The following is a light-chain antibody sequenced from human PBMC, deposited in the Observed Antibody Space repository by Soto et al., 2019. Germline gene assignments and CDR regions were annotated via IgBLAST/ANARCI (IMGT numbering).Light chain of an antibody. CDR1: GSD. Sequence: QSVLTQPASVSGSPGQSITISCTGAGSDVSWYQHHPGKAPKLIIFDVRNRPSGISDRFSGSKSGNTASLTSSGLRAEDEAGYYCASYRSTSTLGVFGGGTKRTVL. CDR2: DVR. CDR3: ASYRSTSTLGV. V-gene: IGLV2-14*03. J-gene: IGLJ3*02.